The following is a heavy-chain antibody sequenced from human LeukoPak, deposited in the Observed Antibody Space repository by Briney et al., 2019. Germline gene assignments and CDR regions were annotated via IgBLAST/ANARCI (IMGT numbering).Heavy chain of an antibody. V-gene: IGHV4-31*03. Sequence: SETLSLTCTVSGGSISSGGYYWTWIRQHPGKGLEWIGYIYYSGSTYYNPSLKSRVTISVDTSKDQFSLRLSSVTAADTAVYYCALGYCGGGSCYAREYFQHWGQGTLVNVSS. CDR1: GGSISSGGYY. J-gene: IGHJ1*01. CDR3: ALGYCGGGSCYAREYFQH. D-gene: IGHD2-15*01. CDR2: IYYSGST.